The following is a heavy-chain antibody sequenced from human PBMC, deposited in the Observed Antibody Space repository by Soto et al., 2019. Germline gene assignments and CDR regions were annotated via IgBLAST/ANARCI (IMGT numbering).Heavy chain of an antibody. CDR1: GFTFEDYA. V-gene: IGHV3-9*01. Sequence: GGSLRLSCAASGFTFEDYAMHWVRQAPGKGLEWVSGIGWSGSSIGYADSVKGRFTISRDNAGNTLFLQMNSLRAEDTAVYYCARYIPGVRYYGMDVWGQGTTVTVSS. J-gene: IGHJ6*02. D-gene: IGHD2-2*01. CDR2: IGWSGSSI. CDR3: ARYIPGVRYYGMDV.